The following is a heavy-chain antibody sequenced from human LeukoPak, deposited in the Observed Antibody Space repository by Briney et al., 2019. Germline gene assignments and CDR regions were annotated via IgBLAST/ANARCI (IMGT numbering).Heavy chain of an antibody. CDR2: IYSKADGGAI. CDR1: AFTFSNAW. D-gene: IGHD3-22*01. Sequence: PGGSLRLSCSASAFTFSNAWMNWVRQAPGQGLKWFGRIYSKADGGAIEYPAPVKGRFTSSRDDSKNTLYLQMNSLKTEDTAVYYCTRGSNRYDSSDLDNWGQGTLVTVSS. CDR3: TRGSNRYDSSDLDN. V-gene: IGHV3-15*01. J-gene: IGHJ4*02.